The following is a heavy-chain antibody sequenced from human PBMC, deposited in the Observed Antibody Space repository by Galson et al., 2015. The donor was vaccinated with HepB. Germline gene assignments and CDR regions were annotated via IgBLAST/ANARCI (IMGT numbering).Heavy chain of an antibody. J-gene: IGHJ4*02. D-gene: IGHD5-24*01. CDR1: GGTFSSYA. V-gene: IGHV1-69*13. CDR3: ARPAGRWLQEWAWYFDY. CDR2: IIPIFGTA. Sequence: SVKVSCKASGGTFSSYAISWVRQAPGQGLEWMGGIIPIFGTANYAQKFQGRVTITADESTSTAYMELSSLRSEDTAVYYCARPAGRWLQEWAWYFDYWGQGTLVTVSS.